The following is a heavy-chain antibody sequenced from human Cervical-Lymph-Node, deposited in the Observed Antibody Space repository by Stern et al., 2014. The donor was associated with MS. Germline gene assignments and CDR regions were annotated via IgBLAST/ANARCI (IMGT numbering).Heavy chain of an antibody. J-gene: IGHJ4*02. V-gene: IGHV1-69*01. Sequence: MQLVESGAEVKKPGSSVKVSCKASGGTFNTNVISWVRQAPGQGLEWMGGIIPIFGTALYAQKFQGRVTVTANQSTRPAYMELSSLRAEDTAVYSCARAAYSTSSYNYWGQGTLVIVSS. CDR2: IIPIFGTA. D-gene: IGHD6-6*01. CDR3: ARAAYSTSSYNY. CDR1: GGTFNTNV.